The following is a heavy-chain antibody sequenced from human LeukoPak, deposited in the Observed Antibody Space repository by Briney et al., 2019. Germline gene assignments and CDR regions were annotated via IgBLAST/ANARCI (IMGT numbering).Heavy chain of an antibody. V-gene: IGHV3-15*01. Sequence: PGGSLRLSCAASGFTFSNAWMSWVRQAPGKGLEWAGRIKSKTDGGTTDYAAPVKGRFTISRDDSKNTLYLQMNSLKTEDTAVYYCTTYKYCSGGSCYSAAFDIWGQGTMVTVSS. J-gene: IGHJ3*02. D-gene: IGHD2-15*01. CDR1: GFTFSNAW. CDR3: TTYKYCSGGSCYSAAFDI. CDR2: IKSKTDGGTT.